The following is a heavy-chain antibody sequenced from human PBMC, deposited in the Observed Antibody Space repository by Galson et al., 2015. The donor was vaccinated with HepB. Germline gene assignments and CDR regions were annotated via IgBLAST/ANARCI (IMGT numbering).Heavy chain of an antibody. V-gene: IGHV1-69*13. J-gene: IGHJ3*02. CDR1: GGTFSSYA. CDR2: IIPIFGTA. D-gene: IGHD4-23*01. CDR3: ARDLRWKLAGAFDI. Sequence: SVKVSCKASGGTFSSYAISWVRQAPGQGLEWMGGIIPIFGTANYAQKFQGRVTITADESTSTAYMELSSLRSEDTAVYYCARDLRWKLAGAFDIWGQGTMVTVSS.